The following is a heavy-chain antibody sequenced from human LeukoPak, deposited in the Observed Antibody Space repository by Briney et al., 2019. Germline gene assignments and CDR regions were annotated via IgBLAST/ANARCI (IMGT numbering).Heavy chain of an antibody. D-gene: IGHD3-10*01. CDR1: GFTFGTFV. CDR2: ITGSSTWT. CDR3: TRELVSSGTGYFDL. Sequence: GGSLRLSCEASGFTFGTFVMAWVRQSPGKGLQYVSGITGSSTWTYYAASVKGRFTVSRDNSQNTLHLQMNSLRADDTAVYYCTRELVSSGTGYFDLWGRGTLVTVS. J-gene: IGHJ2*01. V-gene: IGHV3-23*01.